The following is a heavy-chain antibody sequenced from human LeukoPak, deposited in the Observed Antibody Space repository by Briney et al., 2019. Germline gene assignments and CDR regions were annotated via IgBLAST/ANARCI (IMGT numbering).Heavy chain of an antibody. V-gene: IGHV3-23*01. J-gene: IGHJ4*02. CDR2: ISGSGGST. D-gene: IGHD3-22*01. CDR3: AKDWTYYYDSSGYYGY. Sequence: PGGSLRLSCAASGFTFGSYAMSWVRQAPGKGLEWVSAISGSGGSTYYADSVKGRFTISRDNSKNTLYLQMNSLRAEDTAVYYCAKDWTYYYDSSGYYGYWGQGTLVTVSS. CDR1: GFTFGSYA.